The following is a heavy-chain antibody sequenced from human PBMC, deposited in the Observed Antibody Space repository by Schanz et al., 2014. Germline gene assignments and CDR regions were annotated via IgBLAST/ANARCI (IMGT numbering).Heavy chain of an antibody. Sequence: QVQLVESGGGVVQPGRSLRLSCAASGFTFSKYGVHWVRQAPGKGLEWVAIIWYDGNNKKYADSVKGRFTISRDNSKNTVYLQMNSLRTDDTAMYYCARDPNTSAWLPYFDTWGQGTLVTVSS. CDR3: ARDPNTSAWLPYFDT. CDR2: IWYDGNNK. D-gene: IGHD6-19*01. V-gene: IGHV3-33*01. J-gene: IGHJ4*02. CDR1: GFTFSKYG.